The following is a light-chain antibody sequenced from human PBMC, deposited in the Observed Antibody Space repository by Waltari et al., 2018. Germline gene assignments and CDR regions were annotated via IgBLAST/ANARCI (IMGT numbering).Light chain of an antibody. CDR3: QHYGRTPPMYT. CDR2: AAS. Sequence: EIVLTQSPGTLSLSAGERATLSCRASQTVTSLLAWYQQKPGQAPRLLIYAASSRATGIPDRLSGSGSGTDFALTIIRLEPEDSAVYYCQHYGRTPPMYTFGQGTKLEIK. CDR1: QTVTSL. J-gene: IGKJ2*01. V-gene: IGKV3-20*01.